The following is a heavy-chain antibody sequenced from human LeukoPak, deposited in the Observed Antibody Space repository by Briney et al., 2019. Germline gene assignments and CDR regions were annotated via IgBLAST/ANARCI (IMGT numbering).Heavy chain of an antibody. CDR2: IYYSGST. Sequence: SETPSLTCTVSGASITSHYWSWVRQPPGKGLEWIAYIYYSGSTSYNPSFKSRVTMSVDTSKNQFSLRLKSVTAADTAVYYCARVTLSLGPLDYWGQGTLVTVSS. J-gene: IGHJ4*02. D-gene: IGHD2/OR15-2a*01. CDR3: ARVTLSLGPLDY. V-gene: IGHV4-59*11. CDR1: GASITSHY.